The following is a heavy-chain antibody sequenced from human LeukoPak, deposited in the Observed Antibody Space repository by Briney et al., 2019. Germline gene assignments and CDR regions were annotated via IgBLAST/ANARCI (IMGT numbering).Heavy chain of an antibody. Sequence: GGSLRLSCAASGFTFSTYWMSWVDQAPGKGLEWVANIKPDGSEKDYVDSLKGRFTISRDNAKNSLYLQVNSLRAEDTAVYYCARFGVPYGVDVWGQGTTVTVSS. CDR2: IKPDGSEK. D-gene: IGHD3-16*01. V-gene: IGHV3-7*04. J-gene: IGHJ6*02. CDR3: ARFGVPYGVDV. CDR1: GFTFSTYW.